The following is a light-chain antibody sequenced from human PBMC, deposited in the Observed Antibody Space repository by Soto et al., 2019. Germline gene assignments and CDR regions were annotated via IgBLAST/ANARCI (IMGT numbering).Light chain of an antibody. CDR2: LGS. CDR1: QSLLHRNGYNY. CDR3: MQTLQTPLT. V-gene: IGKV2-28*01. J-gene: IGKJ4*01. Sequence: VMTQSPLSLPVTPGEPASISCRSSQSLLHRNGYNYLDWYLQKPGQSPQLLIYLGSSRASGVPDRFSGSGSGTDFTLKISRVEAEDVGVYYCMQTLQTPLTFGGGTKVEIK.